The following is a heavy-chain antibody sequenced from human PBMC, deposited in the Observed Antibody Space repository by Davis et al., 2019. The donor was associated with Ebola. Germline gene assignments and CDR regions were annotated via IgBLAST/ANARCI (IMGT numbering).Heavy chain of an antibody. V-gene: IGHV1-8*02. Sequence: ASAKVSCKASGYTFTSYYMHWVRQATGQGLEWMGWMNPNSGNTGYAQKFQGRVTMTRNTSISTAYMELSSLRSEDTAVYYCARGDLTGTFDYWGQGTLVTVSS. J-gene: IGHJ4*02. CDR2: MNPNSGNT. CDR1: GYTFTSYY. CDR3: ARGDLTGTFDY. D-gene: IGHD1-20*01.